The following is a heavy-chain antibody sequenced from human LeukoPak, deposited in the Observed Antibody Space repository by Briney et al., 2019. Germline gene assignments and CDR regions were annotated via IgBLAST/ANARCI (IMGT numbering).Heavy chain of an antibody. D-gene: IGHD3-10*02. CDR3: AELGITMIGGV. J-gene: IGHJ6*04. CDR2: ISSSGSTI. V-gene: IGHV3-11*04. CDR1: GGSISSTDYY. Sequence: LSLTCSVSGGSISSTDYYWSWVRQAPGKGLEWVSYISSSGSTIYYADSVKGRFTISRDNAKNSLYLQMNSLRAEDTAVYYCAELGITMIGGVWGKGTTVTISS.